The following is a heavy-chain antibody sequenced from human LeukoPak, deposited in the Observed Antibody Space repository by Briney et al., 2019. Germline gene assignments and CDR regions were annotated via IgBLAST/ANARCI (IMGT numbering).Heavy chain of an antibody. J-gene: IGHJ5*02. D-gene: IGHD4-17*01. CDR2: ISSSSYI. V-gene: IGHV3-21*01. CDR1: GFTFSSYS. Sequence: GGSLRLSCAASGFTFSSYSMNWVRQAPGKGLEWVSSISSSSYIYYADSVKGRFTISRDNTKNLLYLQMNSLRAEDTAVYYCARGPATTVVFWFDPWGQGTLVTVSS. CDR3: ARGPATTVVFWFDP.